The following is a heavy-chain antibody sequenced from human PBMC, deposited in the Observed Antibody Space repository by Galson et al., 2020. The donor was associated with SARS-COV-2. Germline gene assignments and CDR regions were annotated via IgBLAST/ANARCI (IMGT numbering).Heavy chain of an antibody. CDR2: IWYDGSNK. Sequence: TGGSLRLSCAASGFTFSSYGMHWVRQAPGKGLEWGAVIWYDGSNKYYADSVKGRFTISRDNSKNTLYLQMSSLRAEDTAVYYCARACSYDSSGYYFDYWGQGTLVTVSS. J-gene: IGHJ4*02. V-gene: IGHV3-33*01. D-gene: IGHD3-22*01. CDR3: ARACSYDSSGYYFDY. CDR1: GFTFSSYG.